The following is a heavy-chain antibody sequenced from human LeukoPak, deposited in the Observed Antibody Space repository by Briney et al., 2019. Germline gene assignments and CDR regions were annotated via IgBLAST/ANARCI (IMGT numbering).Heavy chain of an antibody. J-gene: IGHJ5*02. CDR1: GGSISSYY. V-gene: IGHV4-59*01. CDR3: ARAHYYDSSGYFVRHWFDP. Sequence: SEALSLTCTVSGGSISSYYWSWIRQPPGKGLEWIGYIYYSGSTIYNPSLKSRVTISVDTSKNRFSLKLSSVTAADTAVYNCARAHYYDSSGYFVRHWFDPWGQGTLVTVSS. D-gene: IGHD3-22*01. CDR2: IYYSGST.